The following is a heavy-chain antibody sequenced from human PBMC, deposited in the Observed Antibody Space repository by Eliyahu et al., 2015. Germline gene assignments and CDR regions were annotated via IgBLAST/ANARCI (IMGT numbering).Heavy chain of an antibody. J-gene: IGHJ4*02. Sequence: EVLLVESGGGRVQPGGSVRLSCEGSGFSFRXYSMNWVRQAPGKGLGWLAYISSSSDTKYYADSVDGRFSISRDNAKKSVFLEMRSLRAEDTALYYCAREGVNFDSWGQGTLLIVSS. CDR2: ISSSSDTK. D-gene: IGHD3-16*01. V-gene: IGHV3-48*01. CDR1: GFSFRXYS. CDR3: AREGVNFDS.